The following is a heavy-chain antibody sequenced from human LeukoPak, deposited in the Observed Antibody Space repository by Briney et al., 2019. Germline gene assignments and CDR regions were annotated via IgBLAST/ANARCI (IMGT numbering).Heavy chain of an antibody. CDR3: AKEGGYDGVDW. CDR1: GFSFSIDY. V-gene: IGHV3-7*01. J-gene: IGHJ4*02. Sequence: PVGSLRLSCATSGFSFSIDYMCCVRHAPGKGLEWVANIKSDGSEEYYGVSVKGRFTISRDNAKNSLYLQMNSLRVEDTAVYYCAKEGGYDGVDWWGQGTLVTVSS. D-gene: IGHD5-12*01. CDR2: IKSDGSEE.